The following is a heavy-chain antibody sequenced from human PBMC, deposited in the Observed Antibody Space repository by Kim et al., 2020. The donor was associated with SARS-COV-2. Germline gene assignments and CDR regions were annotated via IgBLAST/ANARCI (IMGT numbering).Heavy chain of an antibody. Sequence: SETLSLTCTVSGGSISSYYWSWIRQPPGKGLEWIGYIYYSGSTNYNPSLKSRVTISVDTSKNQFSLKLSSVTAADTAVYYCARGYSYGLGWFDPWGQGTLVTVSS. CDR1: GGSISSYY. J-gene: IGHJ5*02. CDR3: ARGYSYGLGWFDP. V-gene: IGHV4-59*08. D-gene: IGHD5-18*01. CDR2: IYYSGST.